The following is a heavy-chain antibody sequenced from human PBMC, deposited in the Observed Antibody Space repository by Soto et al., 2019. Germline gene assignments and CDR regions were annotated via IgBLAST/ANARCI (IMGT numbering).Heavy chain of an antibody. J-gene: IGHJ4*02. CDR3: ARGSGGSGGRAHSSGLFDY. D-gene: IGHD6-19*01. Sequence: ASVKVSCKASGYTFTSYDINWVRQATGQGLEWMGWMNPNSGNTGYAQKFQGRVTMTRNTSISTAYMELSSLRSEDTAVYYCARGSGGSGGRAHSSGLFDYWGQGTLVTVSS. V-gene: IGHV1-8*01. CDR1: GYTFTSYD. CDR2: MNPNSGNT.